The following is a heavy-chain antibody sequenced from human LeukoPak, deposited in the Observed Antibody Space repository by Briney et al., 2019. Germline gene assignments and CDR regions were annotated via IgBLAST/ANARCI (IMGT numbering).Heavy chain of an antibody. V-gene: IGHV4-4*02. CDR1: GDSISNDNW. CDR3: ARDGDGMEI. Sequence: SETLSLTCAVSGDSISNDNWWTWVREPPGKGLEWIGAIHHSGPTYYNPSLKSRVTISIDKSKNQFSLKLTSVTAADTAMYYCARDGDGMEIWGQGTTVTIS. J-gene: IGHJ6*02. CDR2: IHHSGPT.